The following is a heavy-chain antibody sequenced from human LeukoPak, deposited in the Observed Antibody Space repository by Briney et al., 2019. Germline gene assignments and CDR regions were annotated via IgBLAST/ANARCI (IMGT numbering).Heavy chain of an antibody. J-gene: IGHJ4*02. CDR1: GFTFSSYW. CDR3: ARDQAHYDFWSGSGPYYFDY. V-gene: IGHV3-7*01. CDR2: IKQDGSEK. D-gene: IGHD3-3*01. Sequence: GGSLRLSCAASGFTFSSYWMSWVRQAPGKGLEWVANIKQDGSEKYYVDSVKGRFTISRDNAKNSLYLQVNSLRAEDTAVYYCARDQAHYDFWSGSGPYYFDYWGQGTLVTVSS.